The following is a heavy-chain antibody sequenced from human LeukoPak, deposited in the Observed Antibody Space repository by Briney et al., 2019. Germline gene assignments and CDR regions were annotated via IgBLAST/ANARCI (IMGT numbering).Heavy chain of an antibody. D-gene: IGHD1-26*01. CDR2: INKDGRTI. CDR3: ARTGSGNYLLDY. J-gene: IGHJ4*02. V-gene: IGHV3-74*03. CDR1: GFTFSSYW. Sequence: PGGSLRLSCAASGFTFSSYWMHWVRQAPGKGLVWVSRINKDGRTITYADSVKGRFTVSRDHAKNTLYLQMNSLRAEDTAVYYCARTGSGNYLLDYWGQGTLVTVSS.